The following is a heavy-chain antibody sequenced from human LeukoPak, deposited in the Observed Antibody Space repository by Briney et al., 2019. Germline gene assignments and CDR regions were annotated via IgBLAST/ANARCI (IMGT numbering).Heavy chain of an antibody. V-gene: IGHV1-8*01. J-gene: IGHJ4*02. CDR2: MNPNSGNT. Sequence: ASVKVSRKASGYTFTSYDINWVRQATGQGLKWIGWMNPNSGNTGYAQKFQGRVTMTRNTSISTAYMELSSLRSEDTAVYYCARGLLFGVVAPPGAPYWGQGTLVTVSS. D-gene: IGHD3-3*01. CDR1: GYTFTSYD. CDR3: ARGLLFGVVAPPGAPY.